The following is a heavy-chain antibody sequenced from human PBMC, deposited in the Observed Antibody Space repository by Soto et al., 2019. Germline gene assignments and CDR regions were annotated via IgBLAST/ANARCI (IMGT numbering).Heavy chain of an antibody. Sequence: WGSLLLSCASSVFTFSIYDMPWVRQATGKGLEWVSAIGTAGDTYYPGSVKGRFTISRENAKNSLYLQMNSLRAGDTAVYYCARGGSGAFDIWGQGTMVTVSS. CDR3: ARGGSGAFDI. CDR2: IGTAGDT. CDR1: VFTFSIYD. D-gene: IGHD3-10*01. V-gene: IGHV3-13*01. J-gene: IGHJ3*02.